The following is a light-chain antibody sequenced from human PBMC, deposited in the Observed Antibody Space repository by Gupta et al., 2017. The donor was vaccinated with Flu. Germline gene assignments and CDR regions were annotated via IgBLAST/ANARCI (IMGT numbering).Light chain of an antibody. CDR3: CSYTGSSTLV. Sequence: SCTATRNVVASYHLVCWYQQSPGHAPKLIIHEANARPTVVTDLFSGSQAVIAASPTISVLQAEDEAYYYCCSYTGSSTLVLGGGTKLTVL. V-gene: IGLV2-23*01. CDR1: RNVVASYHL. J-gene: IGLJ2*01. CDR2: EAN.